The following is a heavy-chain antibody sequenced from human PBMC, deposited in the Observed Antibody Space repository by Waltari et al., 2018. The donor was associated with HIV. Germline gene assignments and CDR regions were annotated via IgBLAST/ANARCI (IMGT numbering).Heavy chain of an antibody. CDR1: GGSFSGYY. CDR3: ARGWGIAVAEPPHFDY. Sequence: QVQLQQWGAGLLKPSETLSLTCAVYGGSFSGYYWSWIRQPPGKGLEWIGEINHSGSTNYNPSLKSRVTISVDTSKNQFSLKLSSVTAADTAVYYCARGWGIAVAEPPHFDYWGQGTLVTVSS. V-gene: IGHV4-34*01. J-gene: IGHJ4*02. CDR2: INHSGST. D-gene: IGHD6-19*01.